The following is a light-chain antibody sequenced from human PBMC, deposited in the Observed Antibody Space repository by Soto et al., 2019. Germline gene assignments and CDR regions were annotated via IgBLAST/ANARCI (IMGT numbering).Light chain of an antibody. CDR3: QQYSYSLT. CDR1: QSISTW. Sequence: DIQMTQSPSTLSASVGDRVTITCRASQSISTWLAWYQQKPGKAPKLLIYEATNLESGGPSRFSGSGSRTELTLTNNSLQHDNFATYYCQQYSYSLTYGGGTKEEIK. CDR2: EAT. J-gene: IGKJ4*01. V-gene: IGKV1-5*03.